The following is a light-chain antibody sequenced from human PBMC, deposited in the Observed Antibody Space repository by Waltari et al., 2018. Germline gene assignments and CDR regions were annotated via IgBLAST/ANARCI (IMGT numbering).Light chain of an antibody. V-gene: IGLV2-14*01. CDR3: CSYTSSHTVV. CDR1: SSDVGDYNY. Sequence: QSALTQPASVSGSPGQSITISCTGTSSDVGDYNYVSWYQQHPGKVPKLMFFEVTNRPSGVSNRFSGSKSGNTASLTISGLQAEDEADYYCCSYTSSHTVVFGGGTKLTVL. CDR2: EVT. J-gene: IGLJ2*01.